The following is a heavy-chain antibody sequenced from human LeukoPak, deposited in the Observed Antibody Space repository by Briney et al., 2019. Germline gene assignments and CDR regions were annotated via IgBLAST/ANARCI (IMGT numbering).Heavy chain of an antibody. Sequence: SETLSLTCTVSGGSISSYYWSWIRQPPGKGLEWIGEINHSGSTNYNPSLKSRVTISVDTSKNQFSLKLSSVTAADTAVYYCARKRGYCSGGSCSAAYYFDYWGQGTLVTVSS. CDR3: ARKRGYCSGGSCSAAYYFDY. CDR2: INHSGST. J-gene: IGHJ4*02. V-gene: IGHV4-34*01. CDR1: GGSISSYY. D-gene: IGHD2-15*01.